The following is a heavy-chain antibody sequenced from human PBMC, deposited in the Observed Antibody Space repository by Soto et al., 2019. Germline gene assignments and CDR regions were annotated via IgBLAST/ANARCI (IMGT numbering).Heavy chain of an antibody. Sequence: QVQLQQWGAGLLKPSETLSLTCAVYGGSFSGYYWSWIRQPPGKGLEWIGEINHSGSTNYNPSIKSRVTISVDTSKNQFSLKLSSVTAADTAVYYCARLYDSSGYPLDYWGQGTLVTVSS. D-gene: IGHD3-22*01. J-gene: IGHJ4*02. CDR2: INHSGST. CDR3: ARLYDSSGYPLDY. CDR1: GGSFSGYY. V-gene: IGHV4-34*01.